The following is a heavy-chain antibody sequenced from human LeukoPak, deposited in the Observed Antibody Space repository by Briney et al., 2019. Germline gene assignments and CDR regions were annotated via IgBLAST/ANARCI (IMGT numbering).Heavy chain of an antibody. V-gene: IGHV1-2*02. CDR3: AREDGSSWSDYYSDY. CDR1: GYTFTGYY. Sequence: ASVKVSCKASGYTFTGYYMHWVRQAPGQGLEWMGWINPNSGGTNYAQKFQGRVTMTRDTSISTAYMELSRLRSDDTAVYYCAREDGSSWSDYYSDYWGQGTLVTVSS. CDR2: INPNSGGT. D-gene: IGHD6-13*01. J-gene: IGHJ4*02.